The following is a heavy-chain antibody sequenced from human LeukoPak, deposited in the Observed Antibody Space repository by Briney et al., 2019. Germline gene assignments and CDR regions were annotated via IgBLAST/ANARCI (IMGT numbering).Heavy chain of an antibody. CDR1: GYTFTGYY. CDR2: INPNSGGT. Sequence: ASVKVSCKASGYTFTGYYIHWVRQAPGQGLEWVGWINPNSGGTNYAQKFQGRVTMTRDRSISTAYMELSRLRSDDTAVYCCARALIVVGRHDAFDIWGQGTMVTVSS. J-gene: IGHJ3*02. V-gene: IGHV1-2*02. D-gene: IGHD2-21*01. CDR3: ARALIVVGRHDAFDI.